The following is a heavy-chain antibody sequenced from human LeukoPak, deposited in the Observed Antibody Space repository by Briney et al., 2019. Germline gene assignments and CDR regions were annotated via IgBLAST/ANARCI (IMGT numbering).Heavy chain of an antibody. J-gene: IGHJ4*02. Sequence: ASVKVSCKASGYTFTGYYMHWVRQAPGQGLEWMGRINPNSGGTNYAQKFQGRVTMTRDTSISTAYMELSRLRSDDTAAYYCARAMVRGVITPDYWCQGTLVTVSS. CDR2: INPNSGGT. D-gene: IGHD3-10*01. CDR3: ARAMVRGVITPDY. CDR1: GYTFTGYY. V-gene: IGHV1-2*06.